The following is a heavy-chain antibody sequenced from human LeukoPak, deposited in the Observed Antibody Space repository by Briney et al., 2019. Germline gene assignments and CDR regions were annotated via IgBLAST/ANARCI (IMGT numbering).Heavy chain of an antibody. CDR1: GYSFTSYW. CDR2: IYPGDSDT. Sequence: GESLKISCKGSGYSFTSYWIGWVRQVPGKGLEWMGIIYPGDSDTRYSPSFQGQATISADKSISTAYLQWSSLKASDTAMYYCARLYFGYSYGYNYYYMDVWGKGTTVTVSS. CDR3: ARLYFGYSYGYNYYYMDV. D-gene: IGHD5-18*01. J-gene: IGHJ6*03. V-gene: IGHV5-51*01.